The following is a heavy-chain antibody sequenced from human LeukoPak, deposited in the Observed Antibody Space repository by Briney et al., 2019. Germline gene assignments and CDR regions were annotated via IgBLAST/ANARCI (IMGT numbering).Heavy chain of an antibody. CDR1: GFTLTNAW. D-gene: IGHD5/OR15-5a*01. Sequence: GGSLRLSCAVSGFTLTNAWMSWVRLAPGEGLESVGRIKGKTAGGTTDYAAPVKGRFTISGDDSKNMMYLQMNSLKTEDTAVYYCTTVNVVSTSDFWGQGTLVTVSS. V-gene: IGHV3-15*01. CDR2: IKGKTAGGTT. CDR3: TTVNVVSTSDF. J-gene: IGHJ4*02.